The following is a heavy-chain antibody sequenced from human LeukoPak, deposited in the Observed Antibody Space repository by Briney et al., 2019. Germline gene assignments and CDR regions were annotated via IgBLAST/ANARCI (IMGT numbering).Heavy chain of an antibody. CDR1: GFTFSSYS. D-gene: IGHD1-26*01. CDR3: ARGVLWEPSDFDY. CDR2: ISSSSSYI. V-gene: IGHV3-21*01. J-gene: IGHJ4*02. Sequence: KTGGSLRLSCAASGFTFSSYSMNWVRQAPGKGLEWVSSISSSSSYIYYADSVKGRFTISRDNAKNSLYLQMNSLRAEDTAVYYCARGVLWEPSDFDYWGQGTLVTVSS.